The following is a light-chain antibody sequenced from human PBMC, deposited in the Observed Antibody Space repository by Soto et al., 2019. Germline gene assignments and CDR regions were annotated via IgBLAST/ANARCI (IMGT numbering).Light chain of an antibody. J-gene: IGKJ5*01. CDR3: QQYNSYSLT. Sequence: DIQLTQSPSTLSASVGDRVTITCRASQSISKWLAWYRQKPGKAPNLLIFDASILESGVPSRFSGSGSGTEFTLTISSLQPDDFATYYYQQYNSYSLTFGQGTRLEIK. V-gene: IGKV1-5*01. CDR1: QSISKW. CDR2: DAS.